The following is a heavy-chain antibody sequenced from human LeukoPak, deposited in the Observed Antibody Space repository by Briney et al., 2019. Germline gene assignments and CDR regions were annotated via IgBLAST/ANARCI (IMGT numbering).Heavy chain of an antibody. CDR1: GFTFSNFA. V-gene: IGHV3-23*01. Sequence: GGSLRLSCAASGFTFSNFALGWVRQAPGKGLEWVSSIGNSGAGTFYADSVKGRFTISRDNSKNTLYLQMNSLRAEDTALYCCARGVLLQYFDFWGQGALVTVSS. CDR2: IGNSGAGT. CDR3: ARGVLLQYFDF. J-gene: IGHJ4*02. D-gene: IGHD2-15*01.